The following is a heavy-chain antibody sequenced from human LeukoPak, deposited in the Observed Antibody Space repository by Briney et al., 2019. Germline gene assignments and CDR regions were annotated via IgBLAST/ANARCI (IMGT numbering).Heavy chain of an antibody. CDR2: INHSGSS. J-gene: IGHJ4*02. V-gene: IGHV4-34*01. CDR3: ARQGPLTTAVTTRTNPFDY. Sequence: PSETLSLTCAVYGGSFSGFYWSWIRQPPGKGLEWIGEINHSGSSNYNPSLESRVTISVDTSKNQFSLKLNSVTAADTAVYYCARQGPLTTAVTTRTNPFDYWGQGTLVTVSS. CDR1: GGSFSGFY. D-gene: IGHD4-11*01.